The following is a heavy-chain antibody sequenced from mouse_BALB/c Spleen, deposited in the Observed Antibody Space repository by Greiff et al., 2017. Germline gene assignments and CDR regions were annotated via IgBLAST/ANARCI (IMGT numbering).Heavy chain of an antibody. CDR1: GFTFSSYG. CDR2: INSICGST. V-gene: IGHV5-6-3*01. CDR3: AGDRGVLAY. D-gene: IGHD3-1*01. J-gene: IGHJ3*01. Sequence: EVQVEESGGGLVQPGGSLKLSCAASGFTFSSYGMSWVRQTPDKRLELVANINSICGSTYYPDSVKGRFTISRDNAKNTLYLQMRSLKSEDTAMYYCAGDRGVLAYWGQGTLVTVSA.